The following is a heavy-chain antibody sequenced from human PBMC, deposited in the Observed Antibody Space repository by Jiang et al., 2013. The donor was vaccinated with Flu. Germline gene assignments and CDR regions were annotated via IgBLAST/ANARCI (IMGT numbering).Heavy chain of an antibody. CDR1: SISSDGYY. V-gene: IGHV4-31*02. J-gene: IGHJ3*02. CDR3: ARARYDYGDLDAFDI. D-gene: IGHD4-17*01. Sequence: SISSDGYYWNWIRQHPGKGLEWIGYINYSGSTYYNPSLKSRVTVSVDTSKNQFSLKLSSVTAADTAVYYCARARYDYGDLDAFDIWGQGTMVTVSS. CDR2: INYSGST.